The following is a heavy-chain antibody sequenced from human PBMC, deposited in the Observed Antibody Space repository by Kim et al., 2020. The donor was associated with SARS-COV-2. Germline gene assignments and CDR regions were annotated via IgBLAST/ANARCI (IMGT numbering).Heavy chain of an antibody. CDR1: GFTFSSYG. Sequence: GGSLRLSCAASGFTFSSYGMHWVRQAPGKGLEWVAVISYDGSNKYYADSVKGRFTISRDNSKNTLYLQMNSLRAEDTAVYYCAKGLHFSIAAAGTVAFDIWGQGTMVTVSS. J-gene: IGHJ3*02. D-gene: IGHD6-13*01. CDR3: AKGLHFSIAAAGTVAFDI. CDR2: ISYDGSNK. V-gene: IGHV3-30*18.